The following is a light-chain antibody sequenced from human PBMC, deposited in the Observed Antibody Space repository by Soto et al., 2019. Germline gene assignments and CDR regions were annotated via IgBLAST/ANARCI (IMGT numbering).Light chain of an antibody. CDR3: QVWDSSSESNV. V-gene: IGLV3-21*02. Sequence: LTQPPSVSVAPGQTARITCRGDNIGSKPVHWFQQKPGQAPVLVVYDDRDRPSGIPERFSGSNSGNTATLTVSRVEAGDEADYYCQVWDSSSESNVFGTGTKVTVL. CDR2: DDR. CDR1: NIGSKP. J-gene: IGLJ1*01.